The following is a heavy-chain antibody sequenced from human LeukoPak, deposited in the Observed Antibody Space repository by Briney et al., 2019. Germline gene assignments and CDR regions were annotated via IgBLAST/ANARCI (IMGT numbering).Heavy chain of an antibody. CDR1: GYTFTGYY. V-gene: IGHV1-18*04. CDR3: ARARSSYYDSSGYNY. Sequence: ASVKVSCKASGYTFTGYYMHWVRQAPGQGLEWMGWISAYNGNTNYAQKLQGRVTMTTDTSTSTAYMELRSLRSDDTAVYYCARARSSYYDSSGYNYWGQGTLVTVSS. CDR2: ISAYNGNT. J-gene: IGHJ4*02. D-gene: IGHD3-22*01.